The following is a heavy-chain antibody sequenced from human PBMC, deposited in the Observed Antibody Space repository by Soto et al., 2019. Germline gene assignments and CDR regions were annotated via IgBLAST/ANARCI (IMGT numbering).Heavy chain of an antibody. CDR3: ARFLYYDSSGCDY. CDR1: GYTFSSYG. D-gene: IGHD3-22*01. CDR2: ISAYNGNT. V-gene: IGHV1-18*04. Sequence: VGPVKGSCKASGYTFSSYGISWVRQGPGQGLEWMGWISAYNGNTNYAQKLQGRVTMTTDTSTSTAYMELRSLRSDDTAVYYCARFLYYDSSGCDYWGQGTLVTVSS. J-gene: IGHJ4*02.